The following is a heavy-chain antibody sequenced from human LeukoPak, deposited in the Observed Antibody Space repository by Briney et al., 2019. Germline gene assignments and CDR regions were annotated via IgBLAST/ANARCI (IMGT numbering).Heavy chain of an antibody. Sequence: GGSLRLSCAASGFTFSSYSMNWVRQAPGKGLEWVSYISSSSSTIYYADSVKGRFTISRDNAKNSLYLQMNSLRAEDTAVYYCARDFYNGSSGYYFGAFDIWGQGTMVTVSS. D-gene: IGHD3-22*01. V-gene: IGHV3-48*04. CDR1: GFTFSSYS. J-gene: IGHJ3*02. CDR2: ISSSSSTI. CDR3: ARDFYNGSSGYYFGAFDI.